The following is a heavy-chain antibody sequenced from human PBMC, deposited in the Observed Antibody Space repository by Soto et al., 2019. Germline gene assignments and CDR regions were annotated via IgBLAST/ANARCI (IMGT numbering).Heavy chain of an antibody. CDR1: GFTFSSYA. Sequence: GGSLRLSCAASGFTFSSYAMSWVRQAPGKGLEWVSAISGSGGSTYYADSVKGRFTISRDNSKNTLYLQMNSLRAEDTAVYYCAKVVLRFLEWFYGMDVWGQGTTVTVSS. CDR2: ISGSGGST. V-gene: IGHV3-23*01. J-gene: IGHJ6*02. D-gene: IGHD3-3*01. CDR3: AKVVLRFLEWFYGMDV.